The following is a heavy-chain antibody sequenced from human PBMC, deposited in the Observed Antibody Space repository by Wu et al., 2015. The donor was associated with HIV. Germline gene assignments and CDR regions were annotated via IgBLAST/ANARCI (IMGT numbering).Heavy chain of an antibody. D-gene: IGHD3-3*01. CDR3: TTHSAGNYFSFDP. J-gene: IGHJ5*02. CDR2: INPTNGDT. CDR1: GYTFTAYF. Sequence: QVQLVQSGAEVEKPGASVRVSCKASGYTFTAYFIHWVRQAPGQGLEFMGWINPTNGDTRYAQKFQGRVTVTRDTSISTAYMELSGLRFDDTALYYCTTHSAGNYFSFDPSGSREPVGHRLL. V-gene: IGHV1-2*02.